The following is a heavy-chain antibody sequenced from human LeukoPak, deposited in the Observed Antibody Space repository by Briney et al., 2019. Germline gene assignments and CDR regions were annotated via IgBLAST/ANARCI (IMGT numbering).Heavy chain of an antibody. J-gene: IGHJ4*02. CDR3: ARVPNDYGDIGDY. V-gene: IGHV1-18*01. CDR1: GYTFTSYG. CDR2: ISAYNGNT. Sequence: ASVKVSCKASGYTFTSYGISWVRQAPGQGLEWMGWISAYNGNTNYAQKLQGRVTMTTDTSTSTAYVELRSLRSDDTAVYYCARVPNDYGDIGDYWGQGTLVTVSS. D-gene: IGHD4-17*01.